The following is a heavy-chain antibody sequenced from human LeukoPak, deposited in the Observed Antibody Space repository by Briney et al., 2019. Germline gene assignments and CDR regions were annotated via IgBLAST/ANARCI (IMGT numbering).Heavy chain of an antibody. CDR3: ARGPPTRYMVRGVIDY. J-gene: IGHJ4*02. D-gene: IGHD3-10*01. CDR1: GFTFSSYW. V-gene: IGHV3-7*03. CDR2: IKQDGSEK. Sequence: GGSLRLSCGASGFTFSSYWMTWVRQAPGKGLEWVANIKQDGSEKYYVDSVKGRFTISRDNAKNSLYLQMNSLRVEDTAVYYCARGPPTRYMVRGVIDYWGQGTLVTVSS.